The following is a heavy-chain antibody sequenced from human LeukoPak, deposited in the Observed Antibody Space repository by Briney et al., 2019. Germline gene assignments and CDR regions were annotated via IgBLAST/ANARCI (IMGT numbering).Heavy chain of an antibody. Sequence: GGSLRLSCAASGFTFSSYSMNWVRQAPGKGWSGAPPIIVSSSYIYYADSVKGRFTISRDNAKNSLYLQTNSLRAEDTAVYYCARARSSLSGGSCCRFDPWGQGTLVTVSS. CDR1: GFTFSSYS. J-gene: IGHJ5*02. CDR2: IIVSSSYI. CDR3: ARARSSLSGGSCCRFDP. D-gene: IGHD2-15*01. V-gene: IGHV3-21*01.